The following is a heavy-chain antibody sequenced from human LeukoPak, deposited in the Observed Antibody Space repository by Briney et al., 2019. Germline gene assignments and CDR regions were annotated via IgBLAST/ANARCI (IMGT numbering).Heavy chain of an antibody. CDR3: ARDQCSSASCYEGDFDY. Sequence: SVKVSCKASGGTFSSYAISWVRQAPGQGLEWMGGIIPIFGTANYAQKFQGRVTITADESTSTAYMELSSLRCEDTAVYFCARDQCSSASCYEGDFDYWGQGTLVTISS. J-gene: IGHJ4*02. CDR2: IIPIFGTA. V-gene: IGHV1-69*13. D-gene: IGHD2-2*01. CDR1: GGTFSSYA.